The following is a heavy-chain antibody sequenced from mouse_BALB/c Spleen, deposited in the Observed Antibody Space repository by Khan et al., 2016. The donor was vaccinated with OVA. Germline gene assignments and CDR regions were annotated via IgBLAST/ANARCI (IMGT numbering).Heavy chain of an antibody. D-gene: IGHD1-1*01. CDR3: ARDGSRSLFAY. Sequence: QVQLQQSGTDLVRPGVSVKISCKGSGYTFTEYAMNWVKESHEKSLEWIGVISTKYGGARYNQKFKGKATMTVDKSSSTAYMELARLTSEDSAIYYCARDGSRSLFAYWGQGTLVTVSA. V-gene: IGHV1S137*01. J-gene: IGHJ3*01. CDR2: ISTKYGGA. CDR1: GYTFTEYA.